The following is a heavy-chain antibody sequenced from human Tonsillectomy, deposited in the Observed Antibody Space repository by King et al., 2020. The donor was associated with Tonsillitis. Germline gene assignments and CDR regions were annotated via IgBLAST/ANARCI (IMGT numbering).Heavy chain of an antibody. V-gene: IGHV4-30-4*07. J-gene: IGHJ2*01. Sequence: VQLQESGPGLVKPSQTLSLTCAVSGGSISNGGYSWSWIRQPPGKGLEWIAYIFYSGSTYYNPSLKSRVTISVDTSKNQFSLKVSSVTAADTAVYYCVRAPVIAPPPRNYGDCSYFDLWGRGTLVIVSS. CDR1: GGSISNGGYS. D-gene: IGHD4-17*01. CDR3: VRAPVIAPPPRNYGDCSYFDL. CDR2: IFYSGST.